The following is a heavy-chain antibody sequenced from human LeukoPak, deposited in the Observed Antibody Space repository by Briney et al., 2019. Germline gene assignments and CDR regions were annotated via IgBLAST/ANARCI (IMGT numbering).Heavy chain of an antibody. CDR3: VRWSGTYPLYYLDY. CDR1: GSIVNDNY. J-gene: IGHJ4*02. D-gene: IGHD3-3*01. CDR2: IRYDGIDK. V-gene: IGHV3-30*02. Sequence: GGSLRLSCVVSGSIVNDNYTNWVRQAPGKGLECVASIRYDGIDKYYSESVKGRFTISKDNTKNTLYLYMNSLRPEDTAVYYCVRWSGTYPLYYLDYWGQGTLVTVSS.